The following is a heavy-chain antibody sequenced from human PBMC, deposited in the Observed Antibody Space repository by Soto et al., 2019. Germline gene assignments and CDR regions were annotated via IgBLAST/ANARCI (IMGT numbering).Heavy chain of an antibody. CDR2: INHSGST. CDR1: GGSFSGYY. D-gene: IGHD2-2*01. V-gene: IGHV4-34*01. CDR3: ARHDCSSTSCYADGFDY. J-gene: IGHJ4*02. Sequence: SETLSLTCAVYGGSFSGYYWSWIRQPPGKGLEWIGEINHSGSTNYNPSLKSRVTISVDTSKNQFSLKLSSVTAADTAVYYCARHDCSSTSCYADGFDYWGQGTLVTV.